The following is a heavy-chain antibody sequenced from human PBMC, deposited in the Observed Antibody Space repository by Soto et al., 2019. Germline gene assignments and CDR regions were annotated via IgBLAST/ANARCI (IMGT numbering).Heavy chain of an antibody. CDR1: GFTFSSYE. Sequence: EVQLVESGGGLVQPGGSLRLSCAASGFTFSSYEMNWVRQAPGKGLEWVSYISSSGSTIYYADSVKGRFTISRDNAKNSLYLQMNSPRAEDTAVYYCARRERGYSYGYSYWGQGTLVTVSS. D-gene: IGHD5-18*01. V-gene: IGHV3-48*03. J-gene: IGHJ4*02. CDR2: ISSSGSTI. CDR3: ARRERGYSYGYSY.